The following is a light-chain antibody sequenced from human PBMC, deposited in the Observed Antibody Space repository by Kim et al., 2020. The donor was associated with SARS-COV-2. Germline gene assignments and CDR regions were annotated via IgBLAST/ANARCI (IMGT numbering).Light chain of an antibody. J-gene: IGKJ4*01. Sequence: AIRMTQSPSSFSASTGDRVTITCRASQGISSYLAWYQQKPGKAPKLLIYAASTLQSGVPSRFSGSGSGTDFTLTISCLQSEDFATYYCQQYYSYPRWTFGGGTKVDIK. CDR2: AAS. V-gene: IGKV1-8*01. CDR3: QQYYSYPRWT. CDR1: QGISSY.